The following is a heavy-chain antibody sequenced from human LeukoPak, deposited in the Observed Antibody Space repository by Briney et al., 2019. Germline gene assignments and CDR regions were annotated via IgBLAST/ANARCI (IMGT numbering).Heavy chain of an antibody. CDR3: TTGLWFGELDGDFDY. D-gene: IGHD3-10*01. V-gene: IGHV3-30*02. CDR2: IRYDGSNK. J-gene: IGHJ4*02. Sequence: GGSLRLSCAASGFTFSSYGMHWVRQAPGKGLEWVAFIRYDGSNKYYADSVKGRFTISRDNSKNTLYLQMNSLKTEDTAVYYCTTGLWFGELDGDFDYWGQGTLVTVSS. CDR1: GFTFSSYG.